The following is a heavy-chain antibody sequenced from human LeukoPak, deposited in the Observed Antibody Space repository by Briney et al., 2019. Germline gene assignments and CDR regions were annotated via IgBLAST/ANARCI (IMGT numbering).Heavy chain of an antibody. D-gene: IGHD4-17*01. J-gene: IGHJ3*02. CDR3: ARRGDGDYLDAFDI. CDR1: GFTFDDYA. V-gene: IGHV3-9*01. CDR2: ISWNSGSI. Sequence: GRSLRLSCAASGFTFDDYAMHWVRQAPGKGLEWVSGISWNSGSIGYADSVKGRFTISRDNAKNSLYLQMNSLRAEDTAVYYCARRGDGDYLDAFDIWGQGTMVTVSS.